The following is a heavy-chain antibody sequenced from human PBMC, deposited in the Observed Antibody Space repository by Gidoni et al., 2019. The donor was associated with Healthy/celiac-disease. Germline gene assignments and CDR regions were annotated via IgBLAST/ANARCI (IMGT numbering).Heavy chain of an antibody. Sequence: QVQLVQSGAEVQTPGASVKAYCKAYGHTFNSYDIHWVRQATGQGLEWMGWMNPNSGNTGYAQKFQGRVTITMNTSISPAYMELCSLRSEDTAVYYCARSQWATVTLFDYWGQGTLVTVSS. CDR3: ARSQWATVTLFDY. D-gene: IGHD4-17*01. V-gene: IGHV1-8*03. CDR2: MNPNSGNT. CDR1: GHTFNSYD. J-gene: IGHJ4*02.